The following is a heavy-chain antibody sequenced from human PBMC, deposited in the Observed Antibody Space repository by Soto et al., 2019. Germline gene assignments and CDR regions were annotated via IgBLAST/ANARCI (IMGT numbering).Heavy chain of an antibody. V-gene: IGHV3-30-3*01. Sequence: QVQRVESGGGVVQPGRSLRLSCAASGFTFSSYAMYWVRQAPGKGLEWVAVISYDGSNKYYADSVKGRFTISRDNSKNTLYLQMNSLRAEDTAVYYCARDLIFMTTVRRGGMDVWGQGTTVTVSS. J-gene: IGHJ6*02. D-gene: IGHD4-17*01. CDR2: ISYDGSNK. CDR3: ARDLIFMTTVRRGGMDV. CDR1: GFTFSSYA.